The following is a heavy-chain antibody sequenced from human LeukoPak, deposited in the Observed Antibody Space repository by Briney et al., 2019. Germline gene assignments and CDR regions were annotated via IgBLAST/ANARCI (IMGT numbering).Heavy chain of an antibody. V-gene: IGHV3-48*01. J-gene: IGHJ4*02. CDR1: GFTFSRHG. CDR2: ISSSGSLI. Sequence: PGGSLRLPCAASGFTFSRHGMNWVRQAPGKGLEWVSYISSSGSLIHYADSVKGRFIISRVDAKNSLHLQIQSLRAEDTGVYYCAREGPPDFDYWGQGTLVTVSS. CDR3: AREGPPDFDY.